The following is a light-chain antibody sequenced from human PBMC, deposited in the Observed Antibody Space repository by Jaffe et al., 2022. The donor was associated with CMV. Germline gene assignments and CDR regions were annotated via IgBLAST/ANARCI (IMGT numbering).Light chain of an antibody. CDR1: RTIDKS. J-gene: IGKJ1*01. CDR2: DAS. Sequence: IQMTQSPSSLSASVGDRVTITCRASRTIDKSLNWYQQKPGKAPALLIFDASRLQSGVPSRFSGSGSGTDFTLTISSVQPDDFATYYCQQSFSSPPWTFGQGTKVDI. CDR3: QQSFSSPPWT. V-gene: IGKV1-39*01.